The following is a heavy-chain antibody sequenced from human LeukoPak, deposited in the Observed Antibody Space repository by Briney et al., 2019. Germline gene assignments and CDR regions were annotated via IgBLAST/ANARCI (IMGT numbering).Heavy chain of an antibody. CDR1: GLTISNYW. CDR2: INSEGSSI. V-gene: IGHV3-74*01. D-gene: IGHD3-10*01. Sequence: PGGSLRLSGAASGLTISNYWMHWVRQVPGKGLVWVSRINSEGSSISYADSVKGRFTISRDNAKNTLNLQMNSLRAEDTAVYYCARGRGVSLDYWGQGALVTVSS. J-gene: IGHJ4*02. CDR3: ARGRGVSLDY.